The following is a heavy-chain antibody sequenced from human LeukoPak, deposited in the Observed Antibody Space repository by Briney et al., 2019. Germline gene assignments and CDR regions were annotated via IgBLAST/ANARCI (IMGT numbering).Heavy chain of an antibody. Sequence: PSETLSLTCTVSGGSITSSGYCWTWIRQHPGKGLEWIGYIYNGGTTYFNPSLQSRVTISIDTSMNQFSLKLSSVTAADTAVYFCARDDRGAVADNSFDIWGQGTMVTVSS. D-gene: IGHD4-23*01. V-gene: IGHV4-31*03. J-gene: IGHJ3*02. CDR1: GGSITSSGYC. CDR2: IYNGGTT. CDR3: ARDDRGAVADNSFDI.